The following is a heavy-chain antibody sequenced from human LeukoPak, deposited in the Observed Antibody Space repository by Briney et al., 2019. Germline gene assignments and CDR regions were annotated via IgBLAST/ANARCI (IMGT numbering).Heavy chain of an antibody. Sequence: GGSLRLSCAGSGFMFTRFWMSWVRQTPGKGLEWVANIKQDGSEKYYVDSVKGRFTISRDNAKNSLYLQMNSLRAEDTAVYYCARATSTRGYSGSNWFDPWGQGTLVTVSS. CDR3: ARATSTRGYSGSNWFDP. D-gene: IGHD5-12*01. V-gene: IGHV3-7*01. CDR2: IKQDGSEK. J-gene: IGHJ5*02. CDR1: GFMFTRFW.